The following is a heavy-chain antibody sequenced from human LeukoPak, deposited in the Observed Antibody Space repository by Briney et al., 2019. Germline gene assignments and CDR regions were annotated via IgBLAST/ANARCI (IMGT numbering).Heavy chain of an antibody. CDR2: INPSGGST. Sequence: ASVKVSCKASGYTFTSYYMHWVRQAPGQGLEWMGIINPSGGSTSYAQKFQGRVTMTRDTSTSTVYMELSSLRFEDTAVYYCARDLGPVVAASHNWFDPWGQGTLVTVSS. D-gene: IGHD2-15*01. J-gene: IGHJ5*02. CDR1: GYTFTSYY. V-gene: IGHV1-46*03. CDR3: ARDLGPVVAASHNWFDP.